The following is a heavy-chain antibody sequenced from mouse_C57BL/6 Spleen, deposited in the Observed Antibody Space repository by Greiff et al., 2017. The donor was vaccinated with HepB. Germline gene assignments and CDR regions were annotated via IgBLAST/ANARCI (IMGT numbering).Heavy chain of an antibody. CDR1: GFTFSSYA. V-gene: IGHV5-4*01. CDR3: ARDYGSSYGYFDV. J-gene: IGHJ1*03. Sequence: EVMLVESGGGLVKPGGSLKLSCAASGFTFSSYAMSWVRQTPEKSLEWVATISDGGSYTYYPDNVKGRFTISRDNAKNNLYLQMSLLKSEDTAMYYCARDYGSSYGYFDVWGTGTTVTVSS. D-gene: IGHD1-1*01. CDR2: ISDGGSYT.